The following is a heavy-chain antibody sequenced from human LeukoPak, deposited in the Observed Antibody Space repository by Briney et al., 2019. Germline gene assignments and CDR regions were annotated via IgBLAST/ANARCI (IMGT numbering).Heavy chain of an antibody. CDR1: GGSFSGYY. CDR2: INHSGST. J-gene: IGHJ4*02. CDR3: AISGFYSFDY. Sequence: PSETLSLTCAVYGGSFSGYYWSWIRQPPGKGLEWIGEINHSGSTNYNPSLKSRVTISVDTSKNQFSLKLSSVTAADTAVYYCAISGFYSFDYWGQGTLVTVSS. D-gene: IGHD3-22*01. V-gene: IGHV4-34*01.